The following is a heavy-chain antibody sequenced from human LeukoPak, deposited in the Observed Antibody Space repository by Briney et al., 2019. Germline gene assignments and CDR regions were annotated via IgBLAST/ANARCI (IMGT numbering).Heavy chain of an antibody. V-gene: IGHV3-30*18. CDR2: VSYDGSNK. Sequence: TGGSLRLSCAGSGFTFSSYGMHWVRQAPGKGLEWVAVVSYDGSNKYYADSVKGRFTISRDNSKNTLYLQMNSLRAEDTAVYYCAKDLGSRFGEFLFDYWGQGTLVTASS. J-gene: IGHJ4*02. CDR3: AKDLGSRFGEFLFDY. D-gene: IGHD3-10*01. CDR1: GFTFSSYG.